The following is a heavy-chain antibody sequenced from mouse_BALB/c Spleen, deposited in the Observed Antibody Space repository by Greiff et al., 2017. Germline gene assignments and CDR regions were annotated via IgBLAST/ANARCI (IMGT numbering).Heavy chain of an antibody. CDR1: GFTFSSFG. CDR3: AREGHYYDYDGYAMDY. J-gene: IGHJ4*01. CDR2: ISSGSSTI. V-gene: IGHV5-17*02. Sequence: EVKLQESGGGLVQPGGSRKLSCAASGFTFSSFGMHWVRQAPEKGLEWVAYISSGSSTIYYADTVKGRFTISRDNPKNTLFLQMTSLRSEDTAMYYCAREGHYYDYDGYAMDYWGQGTSVTVSS. D-gene: IGHD2-4*01.